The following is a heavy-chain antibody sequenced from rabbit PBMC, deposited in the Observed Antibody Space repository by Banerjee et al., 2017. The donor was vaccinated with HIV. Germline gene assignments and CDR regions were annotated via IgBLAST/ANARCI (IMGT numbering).Heavy chain of an antibody. J-gene: IGHJ4*01. CDR3: ARGAGDVAYGFGL. Sequence: GGSLKLSCKASGIDFSSNAMCWVRQAPGKGLEWIACINTSTGNTVYASWAKGRFTISRTSSTTVTLQMTSLTAADTATYFCARGAGDVAYGFGLWGPGTLVTVS. CDR1: GIDFSSNA. V-gene: IGHV1S40*01. CDR2: INTSTGNT. D-gene: IGHD6-1*01.